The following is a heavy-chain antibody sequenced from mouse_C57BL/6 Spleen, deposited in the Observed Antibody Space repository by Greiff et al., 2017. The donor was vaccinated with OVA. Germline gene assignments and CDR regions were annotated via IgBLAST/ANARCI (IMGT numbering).Heavy chain of an antibody. Sequence: EANLVESEGGLVQPGSSMKLSCTASGFTFSDYYMAWVRQVPEKGLEWVANINYDGSSTYYLDSLKSRFIISRDNAKNILYLQMSSLKSEDTATYYCARNWDANWYFDVWGTGTTVTVSS. V-gene: IGHV5-16*01. D-gene: IGHD4-1*01. CDR3: ARNWDANWYFDV. CDR2: INYDGSST. CDR1: GFTFSDYY. J-gene: IGHJ1*03.